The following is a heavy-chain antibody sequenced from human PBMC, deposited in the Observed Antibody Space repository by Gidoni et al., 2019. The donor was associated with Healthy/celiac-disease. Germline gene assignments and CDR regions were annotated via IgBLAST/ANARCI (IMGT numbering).Heavy chain of an antibody. V-gene: IGHV4-34*01. CDR1: GGSFSGYY. CDR3: ARVQGKSSGWYIVDI. CDR2: INHSGST. D-gene: IGHD6-19*01. J-gene: IGHJ3*02. Sequence: QVQLQQWGAGLLKPSETLSLTCAVYGGSFSGYYWSWIRQPPGKGLEWIGEINHSGSTNYNPSLKSRVTISVDTSKNQFSLKLSSVTAADTAVYYCARVQGKSSGWYIVDIWGQGTMVTVSS.